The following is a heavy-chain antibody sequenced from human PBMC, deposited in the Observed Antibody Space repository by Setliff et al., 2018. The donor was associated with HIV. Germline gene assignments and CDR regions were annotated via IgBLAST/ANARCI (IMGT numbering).Heavy chain of an antibody. CDR2: IYYSGST. CDR1: GGSISSSSYY. J-gene: IGHJ6*03. V-gene: IGHV4-39*01. CDR3: ARQEGYCSSTSCYVGSFMGYYYMDV. D-gene: IGHD2-2*01. Sequence: PSETLSLTCTVSGGSISSSSYYWGWIRQPPGKGLEWIGSIYYSGSTYYNPSLKSRVTTSVDTSKNQFSLKLSSVTAADTAVYYCARQEGYCSSTSCYVGSFMGYYYMDVWGKGTTVTVSS.